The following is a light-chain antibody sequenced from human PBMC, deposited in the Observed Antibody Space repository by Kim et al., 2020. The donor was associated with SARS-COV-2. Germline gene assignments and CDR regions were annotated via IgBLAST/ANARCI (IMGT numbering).Light chain of an antibody. CDR3: ASYSGTTNWV. CDR2: EVT. V-gene: IGLV2-8*01. J-gene: IGLJ3*02. CDR1: NSDVGGYDL. Sequence: QSVTISCTGSNSDVGGYDLVSWFQHHPGKGPKLIIFEVTKRPSGVPGRFSVSKSGNTASLTVFGLQGDDEATYYCASYSGTTNWVFGGGTKVTVL.